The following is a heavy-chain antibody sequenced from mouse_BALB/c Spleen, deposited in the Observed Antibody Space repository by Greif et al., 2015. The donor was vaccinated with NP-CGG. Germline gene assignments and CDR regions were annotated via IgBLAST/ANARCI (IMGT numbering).Heavy chain of an antibody. CDR3: ARDVGFDY. D-gene: IGHD4-1*01. CDR2: IRNKANGYTT. CDR1: GFTFTDYY. J-gene: IGHJ2*01. Sequence: EVQLVESGRGLVQPGGSLRLSCATSGFTFTDYYMSWVRQPPGKALEWLGFIRNKANGYTTEYSASVKGRFTISRDNSQSILYLQMNTLRAEDSATYYCARDVGFDYWGQGTTLTVSS. V-gene: IGHV7-3*02.